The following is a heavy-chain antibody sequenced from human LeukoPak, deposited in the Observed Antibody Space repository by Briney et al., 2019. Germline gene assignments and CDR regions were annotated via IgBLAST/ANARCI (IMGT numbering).Heavy chain of an antibody. CDR3: ARRDYFDSSGSATTFDL. CDR2: IYPGDSDT. V-gene: IGHV5-51*01. J-gene: IGHJ3*01. D-gene: IGHD3-22*01. Sequence: GESLKISCKGSGYSFTNYWIGWVRQMPGKGLEWMGIIYPGDSDTRYSPSFQGQVTISADKSISTASLQWSSLQASDTAMYYCARRDYFDSSGSATTFDLWGQGTMVTVSS. CDR1: GYSFTNYW.